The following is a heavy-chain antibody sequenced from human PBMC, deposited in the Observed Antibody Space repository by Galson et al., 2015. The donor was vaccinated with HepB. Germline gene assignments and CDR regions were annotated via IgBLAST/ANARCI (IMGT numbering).Heavy chain of an antibody. Sequence: SLRLSCAASGFTFDDYAMHWVRQAPGKGLEWVSGISWNSGSIGYADSVKGRFTISRDNAKNSLYLQMNSLRAEDTALYYCAKEFRIGGNSGSFDYWGQGTLVTVSS. CDR1: GFTFDDYA. V-gene: IGHV3-9*01. CDR2: ISWNSGSI. J-gene: IGHJ4*02. CDR3: AKEFRIGGNSGSFDY. D-gene: IGHD4-23*01.